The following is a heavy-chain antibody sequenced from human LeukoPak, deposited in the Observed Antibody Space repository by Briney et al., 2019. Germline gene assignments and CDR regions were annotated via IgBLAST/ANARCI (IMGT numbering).Heavy chain of an antibody. V-gene: IGHV3-53*01. CDR3: ARDRAGQYYDSSGYYDY. D-gene: IGHD3-22*01. CDR1: GFTVSSNY. CDR2: IYSGGST. Sequence: PGGSLRLSCAASGFTVSSNYMSWVRQAPGKGLEWVSVIYSGGSTYYADSVKGRFTISRDNSKNKLYLQMNSLRAEDTAVYYCARDRAGQYYDSSGYYDYWGQGTLVTVSS. J-gene: IGHJ4*02.